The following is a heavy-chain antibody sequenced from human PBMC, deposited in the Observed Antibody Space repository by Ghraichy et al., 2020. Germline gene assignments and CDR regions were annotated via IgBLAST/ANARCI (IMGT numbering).Heavy chain of an antibody. D-gene: IGHD3-3*01. CDR1: GFTFGSYA. J-gene: IGHJ4*02. CDR3: AKRRGSVFGDNFDY. Sequence: GGSLRLSCAASGFTFGSYAMSWVRQAPGKGLEWVSAISGNGGSTYYADSVKGRFTISRDNSKNTLYLQMNSLRAEDTAVYYCAKRRGSVFGDNFDYWGQGTLVTVSS. V-gene: IGHV3-23*01. CDR2: ISGNGGST.